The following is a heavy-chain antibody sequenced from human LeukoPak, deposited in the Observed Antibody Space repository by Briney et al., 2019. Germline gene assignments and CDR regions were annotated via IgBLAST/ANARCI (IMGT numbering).Heavy chain of an antibody. D-gene: IGHD3-16*01. CDR3: ARKRIADLGDETSFGGSPFDS. CDR1: GFTFKSYH. V-gene: IGHV3-48*03. CDR2: ITSGGSVI. Sequence: PGRSLRLSCVASGFTFKSYHMKGVRQAPGKGLEWLSGITSGGSVIYYGDSVKGRFTISRDYDKNSVFLQMSGLTVDDTAVYYCARKRIADLGDETSFGGSPFDSWGQGTLVIVSS. J-gene: IGHJ4*02.